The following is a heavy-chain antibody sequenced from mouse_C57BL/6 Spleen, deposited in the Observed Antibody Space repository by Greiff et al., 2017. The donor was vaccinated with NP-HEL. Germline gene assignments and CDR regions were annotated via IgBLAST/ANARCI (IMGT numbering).Heavy chain of an antibody. CDR2: IYWDDDK. Sequence: QVTLKVCGPGILQSSQTLSLTCSSSGFSLSTSGMGVSWLRQPSGKGLEWLAHIYWDDDKRYNPSLKSRLTISKDTARNQVFLKITSVDTADTATYYCARRAGDYDGVDYWGQGTTLTVSS. J-gene: IGHJ2*01. V-gene: IGHV8-12*01. CDR3: ARRAGDYDGVDY. CDR1: GFSLSTSGMG. D-gene: IGHD2-4*01.